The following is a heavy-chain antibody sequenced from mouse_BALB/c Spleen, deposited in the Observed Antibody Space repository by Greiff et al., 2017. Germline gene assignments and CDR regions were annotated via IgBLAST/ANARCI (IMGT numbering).Heavy chain of an antibody. J-gene: IGHJ4*01. CDR3: ARYPSIFLYAMDY. CDR1: GYAFSSYW. Sequence: VKLVESGAELVRPGSSVKISCKASGYAFSSYWMNWVKQRPGQGLEWIGQIYPGDGDTNYNGKFKGKATLTADKSSSTAYMQLSSLTSEDSAVYFCARYPSIFLYAMDYWGQGTSVTVSS. CDR2: IYPGDGDT. V-gene: IGHV1-80*01.